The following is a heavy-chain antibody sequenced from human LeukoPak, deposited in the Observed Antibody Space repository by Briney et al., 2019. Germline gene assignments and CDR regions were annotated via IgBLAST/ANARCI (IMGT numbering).Heavy chain of an antibody. CDR3: AKAGITGTDYYYMDV. J-gene: IGHJ6*03. V-gene: IGHV3-33*06. CDR1: GFTFSSYG. CDR2: IWYDGSNK. Sequence: PGGSLRLSCAASGFTFSSYGMHWVRQAPGKGLEWVAVIWYDGSNKYYADSVKGRFTISRDNSKNTRYLQMNSLRAEDTAVYYCAKAGITGTDYYYMDVWGKGTTVTVSS. D-gene: IGHD1-7*01.